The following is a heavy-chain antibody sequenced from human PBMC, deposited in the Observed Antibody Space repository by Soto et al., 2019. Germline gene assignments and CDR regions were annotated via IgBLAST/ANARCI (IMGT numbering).Heavy chain of an antibody. V-gene: IGHV1-24*01. CDR1: GGTFSSYA. D-gene: IGHD2-15*01. CDR3: ATSRLVVVAATQAFDI. Sequence: ASVKVSCKTSGGTFSSYAISWVRQAPGKGLEWMGGFDPEDGETIYAQKFQGRVTMTEDTSTDTAYMELSSLRSEDTALYYCATSRLVVVAATQAFDIWGQGTMVTVSS. CDR2: FDPEDGET. J-gene: IGHJ3*02.